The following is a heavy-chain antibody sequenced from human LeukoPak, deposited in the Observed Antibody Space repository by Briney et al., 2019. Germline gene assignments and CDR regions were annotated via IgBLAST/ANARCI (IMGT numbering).Heavy chain of an antibody. CDR2: ISGSGGST. J-gene: IGHJ4*02. CDR3: AKDRWGSFDY. V-gene: IGHV3-23*01. Sequence: PGGSLRLSXAASGFTFSSYAMSWVRQSPGKGLEWVSAISGSGGSTYYADSVKGRFTISRDNSKNTLYLQMNSLRAEDTAVYYCAKDRWGSFDYWGQGTLVTVSS. CDR1: GFTFSSYA. D-gene: IGHD3-16*01.